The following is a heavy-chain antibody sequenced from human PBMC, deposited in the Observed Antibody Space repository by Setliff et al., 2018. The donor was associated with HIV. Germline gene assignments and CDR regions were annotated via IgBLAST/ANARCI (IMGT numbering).Heavy chain of an antibody. J-gene: IGHJ3*02. Sequence: SETLSLTCSVSGGSIRSHWSLIRQPPGKGLEWVVYIHYSGSTKYNSSLKRRVTISIDTAKNQFSLNLSSATAADTAISYCARVDRVESAFDIWGQGAMVTVSS. V-gene: IGHV4-59*11. CDR1: GGSIRSH. CDR3: ARVDRVESAFDI. D-gene: IGHD2-15*01. CDR2: IHYSGST.